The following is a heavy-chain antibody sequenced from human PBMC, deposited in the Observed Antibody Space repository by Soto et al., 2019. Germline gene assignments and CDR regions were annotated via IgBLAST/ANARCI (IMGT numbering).Heavy chain of an antibody. J-gene: IGHJ6*03. Sequence: GGSLRLSCAASGFTFSSYAMSWVRQAPGKGLEWVSAISGSGGSTYYADSVKGRFTISRDNSKNTLYLQMNSLRAEDTAVYYCAKVLSNYVSYYYYYMDVWGKGTTVTAP. CDR3: AKVLSNYVSYYYYYMDV. CDR2: ISGSGGST. CDR1: GFTFSSYA. V-gene: IGHV3-23*01. D-gene: IGHD4-4*01.